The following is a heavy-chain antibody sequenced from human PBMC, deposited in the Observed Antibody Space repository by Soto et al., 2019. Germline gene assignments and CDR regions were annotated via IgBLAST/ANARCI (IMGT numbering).Heavy chain of an antibody. V-gene: IGHV3-23*01. CDR2: ISGSGGST. D-gene: IGHD1-26*01. CDR1: GFTFRSYA. J-gene: IGHJ4*02. Sequence: GGSLRLSCAASGFTFRSYAMSWVRQAPGKGLEWVSAISGSGGSTYYADSVKGRFTISRDNSKNTLYLQMNSLRAEDTAVYYCAKHQRYSGSYYFDYWGQGTLVTVSS. CDR3: AKHQRYSGSYYFDY.